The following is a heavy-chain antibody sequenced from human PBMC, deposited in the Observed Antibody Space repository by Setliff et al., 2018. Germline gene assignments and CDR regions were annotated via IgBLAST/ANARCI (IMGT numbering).Heavy chain of an antibody. Sequence: ASVKVSCKASGYTFTNYAMNWVRQAPGQGLEWMGGIIPIFGSANYARKFQGRVTVTADESTSTAYMELSSLRSEDTAVYYCARGSVEYSRGWYYFDYWAQGTLVTVSS. V-gene: IGHV1-69*13. J-gene: IGHJ4*02. CDR1: GYTFTNYA. D-gene: IGHD6-19*01. CDR3: ARGSVEYSRGWYYFDY. CDR2: IIPIFGSA.